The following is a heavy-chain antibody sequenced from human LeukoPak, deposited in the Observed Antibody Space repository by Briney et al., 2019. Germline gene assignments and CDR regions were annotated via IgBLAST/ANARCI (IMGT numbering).Heavy chain of an antibody. J-gene: IGHJ4*02. CDR1: RGSISSCY. D-gene: IGHD5-18*01. CDR2: IFYSGST. CDR3: ARGYNYGYRYFDY. V-gene: IGHV4-59*01. Sequence: PSETLSLTCTVSRGSISSCYWSWIRQPPGKGLEWIGHIFYSGSTNYNPSLKSRVTIVVDTSKNQFSLKLSSVTAADTAVYYCARGYNYGYRYFDYWGQGTLVTVSS.